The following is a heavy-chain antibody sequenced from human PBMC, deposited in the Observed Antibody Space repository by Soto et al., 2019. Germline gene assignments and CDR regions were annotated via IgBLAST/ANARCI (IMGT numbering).Heavy chain of an antibody. CDR2: ISYDGSNK. Sequence: GGSLRLSCAASGFTFSSYGMHWVRQAPGKGLEWVAVISYDGSNKYYADSVKGRFTISRDNSKNTLYLQMNSLRAEDTAVYYCAKGLDYSKRGYYSYGMDVWGQGTTVTVSS. V-gene: IGHV3-30*18. CDR3: AKGLDYSKRGYYSYGMDV. J-gene: IGHJ6*02. CDR1: GFTFSSYG. D-gene: IGHD4-4*01.